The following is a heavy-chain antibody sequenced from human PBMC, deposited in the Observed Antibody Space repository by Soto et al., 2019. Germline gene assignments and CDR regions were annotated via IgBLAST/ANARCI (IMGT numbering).Heavy chain of an antibody. J-gene: IGHJ6*02. V-gene: IGHV4-59*01. D-gene: IGHD3-3*01. CDR2: IYNSRST. CDR3: ARGGWYYEVWSGTDYYYYGMDV. CDR1: GFSFSSYS. Sequence: ETLSLSCAASGFSFSSYSWSWVRQPPGKGLEWIAYIYNSRSTIYNPSLKNRVTILVETNKNNFSQMLSNVTAADTAVYYCARGGWYYEVWSGTDYYYYGMDVWGQGTTVTVSS.